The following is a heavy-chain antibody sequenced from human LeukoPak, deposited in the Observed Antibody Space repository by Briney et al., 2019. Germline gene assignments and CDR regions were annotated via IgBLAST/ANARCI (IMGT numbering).Heavy chain of an antibody. J-gene: IGHJ4*02. V-gene: IGHV3-64*01. CDR3: ARYGSGTSYITNYFDY. CDR2: ISSNGGST. D-gene: IGHD3-10*01. CDR1: GFTFSSNA. Sequence: PGGSLRLSCAASGFTFSSNAMYWVRQAPGKGLEYVSGISSNGGSTYHANSVKGRFTISRDNAKNSLYLQMKSLRDEDTAVYYCARYGSGTSYITNYFDYWGQGNLVTVSS.